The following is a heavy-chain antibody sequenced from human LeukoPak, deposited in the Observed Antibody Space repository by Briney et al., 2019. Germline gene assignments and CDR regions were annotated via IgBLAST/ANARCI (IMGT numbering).Heavy chain of an antibody. J-gene: IGHJ3*01. Sequence: ASVKVSCKASGYTFTSYGISWVRQAPGQGLEWMGWISAYNGNTNYAQKLQGRVTMTTDTSTSTAYMELSSLRSDDTAVYYCAREAFTTVTTATDAFDFWGQGTMVTVSS. CDR2: ISAYNGNT. CDR3: AREAFTTVTTATDAFDF. D-gene: IGHD4-17*01. CDR1: GYTFTSYG. V-gene: IGHV1-18*01.